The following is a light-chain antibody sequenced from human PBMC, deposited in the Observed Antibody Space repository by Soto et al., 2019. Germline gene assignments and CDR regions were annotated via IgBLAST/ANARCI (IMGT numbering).Light chain of an antibody. Sequence: ETVLTQSPGTLSLSPGERATLSCRASESIRSNYLAWYRQTPGQAPRLLIFGASKRASGIADRFSGSGSGTDFTLIISRLEPEDFALYYCQQYGSSPYTFGQGTKLEIK. V-gene: IGKV3-20*01. CDR2: GAS. J-gene: IGKJ2*01. CDR1: ESIRSNY. CDR3: QQYGSSPYT.